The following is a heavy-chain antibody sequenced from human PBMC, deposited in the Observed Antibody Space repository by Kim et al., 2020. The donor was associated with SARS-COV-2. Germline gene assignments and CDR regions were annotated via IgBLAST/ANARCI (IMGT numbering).Heavy chain of an antibody. CDR3: AAWGDPRQNFLIGLFHY. D-gene: IGHD3-16*01. CDR1: GYTFTGYY. Sequence: ASVKVSCKASGYTFTGYYMHWVRQAPGQGLEWMGWINPNTGDTNYAQKFQGRVAMTRDTSITTAYIDLSRLTSDDTAVYYCAAWGDPRQNFLIGLFHYWGQGTLVTVSS. CDR2: INPNTGDT. J-gene: IGHJ4*02. V-gene: IGHV1-2*02.